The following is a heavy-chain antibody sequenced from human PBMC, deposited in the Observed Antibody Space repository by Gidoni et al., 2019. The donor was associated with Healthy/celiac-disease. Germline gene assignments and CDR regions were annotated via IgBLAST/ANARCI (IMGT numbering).Heavy chain of an antibody. CDR3: ARDNTYYDFWSGYNDAFDI. J-gene: IGHJ3*02. V-gene: IGHV3-48*02. CDR2: ISSSSSTI. D-gene: IGHD3-3*01. CDR1: GFTFSSYS. Sequence: EVQLVESGGGLVQPGGSLRPSCAASGFTFSSYSMNWVRQAPGKGLEWVSYISSSSSTIYYADSVKGRFTISRDNAKNSLYLQMNSLRDEDTAVYYCARDNTYYDFWSGYNDAFDIWGQGTMVTVSS.